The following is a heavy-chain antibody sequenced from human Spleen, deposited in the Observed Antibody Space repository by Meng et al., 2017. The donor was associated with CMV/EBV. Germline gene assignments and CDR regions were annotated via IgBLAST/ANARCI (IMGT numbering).Heavy chain of an antibody. J-gene: IGHJ4*02. CDR1: GVSISSNIR. D-gene: IGHD1-26*01. CDR3: ASLRRGSSYIYYFDY. Sequence: GQLQGSGPGLVNPSGTLSLTCGVSGVSISSNIRWTWVRQAPGKGLEWVGRIKSKTDGGTTDYAAPVKGRFTISRDDSKNTLYLQMNSLRAEDTAVYYCASLRRGSSYIYYFDYWGQGTLVTVSS. V-gene: IGHV3-15*01. CDR2: IKSKTDGGTT.